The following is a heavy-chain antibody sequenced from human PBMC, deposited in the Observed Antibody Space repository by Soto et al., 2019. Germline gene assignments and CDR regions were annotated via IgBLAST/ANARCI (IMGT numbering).Heavy chain of an antibody. J-gene: IGHJ4*02. CDR3: AKVNSGAYVVHFDY. CDR2: ISGTAGST. V-gene: IGHV3-23*01. CDR1: VFTFSSYA. D-gene: IGHD4-17*01. Sequence: WWSLRLSCEASVFTFSSYAMSWVRQAPGKGLEWVSTISGTAGSTAYADSVKGRFTISRDNSRNTLYLQMNSLRAEDTALYFCAKVNSGAYVVHFDYWGQGTLVTVSS.